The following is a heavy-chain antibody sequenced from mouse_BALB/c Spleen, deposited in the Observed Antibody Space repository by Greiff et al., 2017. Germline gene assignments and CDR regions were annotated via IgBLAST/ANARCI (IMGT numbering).Heavy chain of an antibody. CDR1: GFTFSSYT. Sequence: EVQVVESGGGLVKPGGSLKLSCAASGFTFSSYTMSWVRQTPEKRLEWVATISRGGSYTYYPDSVKGRFTISRDNAKNTLYLQMSSLKSEDTAMYYGTRDDHYYGKGGYYLDYWGQGTTLTVSS. CDR2: ISRGGSYT. V-gene: IGHV5-6-4*01. J-gene: IGHJ2*01. D-gene: IGHD1-1*01. CDR3: TRDDHYYGKGGYYLDY.